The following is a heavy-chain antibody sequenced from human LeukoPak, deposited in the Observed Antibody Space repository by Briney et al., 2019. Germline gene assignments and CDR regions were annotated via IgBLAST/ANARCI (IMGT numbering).Heavy chain of an antibody. J-gene: IGHJ4*02. CDR3: ARAEQWLPRGVDY. Sequence: GASAKVSCMASGYTFTTYGISWVRHAPGQGLEWMGWVSTYNGNTNYAQKLQGRLTMTTDTSTSTAYMELRSLRSDDTAVYYCARAEQWLPRGVDYWGQGTLVTVSS. V-gene: IGHV1-18*04. CDR2: VSTYNGNT. CDR1: GYTFTTYG. D-gene: IGHD6-19*01.